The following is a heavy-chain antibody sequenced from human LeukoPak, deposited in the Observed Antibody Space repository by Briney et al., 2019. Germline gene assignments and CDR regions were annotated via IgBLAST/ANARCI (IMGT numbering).Heavy chain of an antibody. CDR3: ARVSRSGNEYY. J-gene: IGHJ4*02. CDR2: ISTYNGET. D-gene: IGHD2/OR15-2a*01. V-gene: IGHV1-18*01. Sequence: GASVKVSCKASGYTFTSYGISWVRQAPGQGLEWMGWISTYNGETKYARNLQGRVTMTTDASTSTAYMELRSLQSDDTAVYYRARVSRSGNEYYWGQGTLVTVSS. CDR1: GYTFTSYG.